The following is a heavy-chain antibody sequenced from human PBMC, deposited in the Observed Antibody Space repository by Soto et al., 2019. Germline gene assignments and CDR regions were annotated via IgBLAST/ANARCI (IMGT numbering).Heavy chain of an antibody. CDR3: AMETARYFDY. Sequence: SETLSLTCAVYGGSFSGYYWSWIRQPPGKGLEWIGEINLSGSTNYNPSLKIRVTISVDTSKNHFSLKLSSLTAADTAVYYCAMETARYFDYWGQGTLVTVSS. CDR2: INLSGST. CDR1: GGSFSGYY. J-gene: IGHJ4*02. V-gene: IGHV4-34*01. D-gene: IGHD5-18*01.